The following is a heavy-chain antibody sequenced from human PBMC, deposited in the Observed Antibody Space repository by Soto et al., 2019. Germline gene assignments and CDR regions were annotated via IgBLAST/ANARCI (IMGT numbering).Heavy chain of an antibody. D-gene: IGHD3-22*01. CDR3: ARSIVVVTSFDY. J-gene: IGHJ4*02. V-gene: IGHV1-3*01. Sequence: ASVKVSCKASGYTFTGYAMHWVRQAPGQRLEWMGWINAGNGNTKYSQKFQGRVTITRDTSASTAYMELSSLRSEDTAVYYCARSIVVVTSFDYWGQGTLVTVS. CDR1: GYTFTGYA. CDR2: INAGNGNT.